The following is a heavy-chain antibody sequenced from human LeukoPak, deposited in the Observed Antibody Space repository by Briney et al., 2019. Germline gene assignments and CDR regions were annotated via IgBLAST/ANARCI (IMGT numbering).Heavy chain of an antibody. CDR3: ARDSSSWYRPSHYYYYMDV. J-gene: IGHJ6*03. CDR1: GYTFTGYY. Sequence: ASVKVSCKASGYTFTGYYMHWVRQAPGQGLKWMGWINPNSGGTNYAQKFQGRVTMTRDTSISTAYMELSRLRSDDTAVYYCARDSSSWYRPSHYYYYMDVWGKGTTVTVSS. V-gene: IGHV1-2*02. D-gene: IGHD6-13*01. CDR2: INPNSGGT.